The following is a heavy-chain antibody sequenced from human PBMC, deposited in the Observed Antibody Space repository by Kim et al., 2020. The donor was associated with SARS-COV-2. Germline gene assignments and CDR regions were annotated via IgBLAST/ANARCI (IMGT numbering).Heavy chain of an antibody. CDR2: IYHSGIT. V-gene: IGHV4-31*03. D-gene: IGHD4-17*01. J-gene: IGHJ4*02. Sequence: SETLSHTCNVSGGSISSGGHYWSWIRQHPGKGLEWLGYIYHSGITHYNPSLESRLMISVDTSKNQFSLRLISVTAADTAVYYCVRASDYGANSDFDYWGQGTQVTVFS. CDR3: VRASDYGANSDFDY. CDR1: GGSISSGGHY.